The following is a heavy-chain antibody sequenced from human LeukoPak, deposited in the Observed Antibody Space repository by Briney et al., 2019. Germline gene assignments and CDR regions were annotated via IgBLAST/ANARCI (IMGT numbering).Heavy chain of an antibody. J-gene: IGHJ4*02. CDR2: MNPNSGNT. V-gene: IGHV1-8*03. D-gene: IGHD3-22*01. CDR3: ARTKPDNSEIYN. Sequence: ASVKVSCKASGHTFTTYDINWVRQGAGQGLEWMGWMNPNSGNTGYAQKFQGRLTITRNASISTAYMELSSLRSDDTAVYYCARTKPDNSEIYNWGQGTLVTVSS. CDR1: GHTFTTYD.